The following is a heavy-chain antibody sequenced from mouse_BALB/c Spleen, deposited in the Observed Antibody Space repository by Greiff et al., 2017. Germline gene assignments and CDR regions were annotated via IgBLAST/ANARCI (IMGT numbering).Heavy chain of an antibody. CDR3: ARGGYYGSSYYAMDY. J-gene: IGHJ4*01. V-gene: IGHV14-3*02. CDR2: IDPANGNT. D-gene: IGHD1-1*01. Sequence: EVNLVESGAELVKPGASVKLSCTASGFNIKDTYMHWVKQRPEQGLEWIGRIDPANGNTKYDPKFQGKATITADTSSNTAYLQLSSLTSEDTAVYYCARGGYYGSSYYAMDYWGQGTSVTVSS. CDR1: GFNIKDTY.